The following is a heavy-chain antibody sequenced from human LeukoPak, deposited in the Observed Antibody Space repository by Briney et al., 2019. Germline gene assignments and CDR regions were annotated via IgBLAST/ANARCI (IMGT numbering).Heavy chain of an antibody. CDR3: ARGRTMDGSTPPFEI. Sequence: ASVKVSCKASGYTFTNYYMHWVRQAPGQGLEWMGWIDPNTGDTNYSQNIQGRATMTRDTSIDTAYMEFTSLGSDDTAVYYCARGRTMDGSTPPFEIWGQGAMVTVSS. CDR1: GYTFTNYY. J-gene: IGHJ3*02. D-gene: IGHD4/OR15-4a*01. V-gene: IGHV1-2*02. CDR2: IDPNTGDT.